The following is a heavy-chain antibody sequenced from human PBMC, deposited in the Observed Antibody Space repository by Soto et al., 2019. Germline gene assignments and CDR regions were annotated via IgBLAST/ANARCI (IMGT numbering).Heavy chain of an antibody. Sequence: QVQLQESGPRLVKPSETLSLTCIVSGGPISNYYWSWIRQPPGKGLEWIGYIYYSGSTNYNPSLQSRVTISVDTSKNQFSLKLSSVTAADTAVYYCARAVLPATAPFDYWGQGTLVTVSS. V-gene: IGHV4-59*01. J-gene: IGHJ4*02. D-gene: IGHD2-2*01. CDR2: IYYSGST. CDR1: GGPISNYY. CDR3: ARAVLPATAPFDY.